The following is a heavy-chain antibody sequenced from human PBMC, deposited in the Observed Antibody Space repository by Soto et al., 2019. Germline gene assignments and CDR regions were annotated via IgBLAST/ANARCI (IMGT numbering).Heavy chain of an antibody. J-gene: IGHJ6*02. V-gene: IGHV3-72*01. Sequence: EVQLVESGGGLVQPGGSLRLSCAASGFTFSDHYMDWVRQAPGKGLEWVGRTRNKANSYTTEYAASVKGRFTISRDDSKNSLYLQINSLKTEDGAVYYCAGETWIQLWSKGGLYYYYGMDLGAQGTTVPVPS. CDR1: GFTFSDHY. CDR3: AGETWIQLWSKGGLYYYYGMDL. CDR2: TRNKANSYTT. D-gene: IGHD5-18*01.